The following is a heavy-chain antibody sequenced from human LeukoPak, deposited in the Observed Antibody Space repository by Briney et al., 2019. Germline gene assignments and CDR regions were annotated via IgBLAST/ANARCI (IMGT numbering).Heavy chain of an antibody. Sequence: ASVKVSCKASGYTFSSYGISWVRHAPGQGLEWMGWISVYNGNTNNIQKLQGRVTMTRDTSTNTAYMELRSLRSDDTAVYYCARDAYTSGADYWGQGTLVTVSS. J-gene: IGHJ4*02. CDR2: ISVYNGNT. V-gene: IGHV1-18*01. CDR3: ARDAYTSGADY. CDR1: GYTFSSYG. D-gene: IGHD3-16*01.